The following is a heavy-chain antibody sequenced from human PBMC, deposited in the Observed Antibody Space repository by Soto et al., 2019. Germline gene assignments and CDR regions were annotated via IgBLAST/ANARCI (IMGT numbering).Heavy chain of an antibody. V-gene: IGHV1-24*01. J-gene: IGHJ3*02. CDR1: GYTLTELS. D-gene: IGHD1-1*01. CDR2: IDPEDGET. Sequence: ASVKVSCKASGYTLTELSMHWVRQAPGKGLEWMGGIDPEDGETIYAQKFQGRVTMTEDTSTSTAYMELSSLRSEDTAVYYCANNYCPPGAFDIWGQGKMVTVSS. CDR3: ANNYCPPGAFDI.